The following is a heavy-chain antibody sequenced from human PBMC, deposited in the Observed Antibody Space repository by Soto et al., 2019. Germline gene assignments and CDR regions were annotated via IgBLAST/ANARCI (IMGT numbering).Heavy chain of an antibody. V-gene: IGHV4-59*01. D-gene: IGHD3-3*01. Sequence: SETLSLTCTVSGGSISSYYWSWIRQPPGKGLEWIGYIYYSGSTNYNPSLKSRVTISVDTSKNQFSLKLSSVTAADTAVYYCARSYFWSGYLVLWGQGTLVTVSS. CDR1: GGSISSYY. CDR2: IYYSGST. J-gene: IGHJ4*02. CDR3: ARSYFWSGYLVL.